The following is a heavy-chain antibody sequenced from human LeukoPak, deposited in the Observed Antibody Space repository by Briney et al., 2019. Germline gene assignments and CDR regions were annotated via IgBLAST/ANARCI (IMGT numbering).Heavy chain of an antibody. CDR3: AGQKDPRPIDY. CDR1: EYTFIAYY. Sequence: ASVKVSCRASEYTFIAYYMHWVRQAPGQGLEWMGWINPSSGGTNYAQKFQGRVTMTRDTSISTAYMELSELRSDDTAVYYCAGQKDPRPIDYWGQGTLITVSS. J-gene: IGHJ4*02. V-gene: IGHV1-2*02. CDR2: INPSSGGT.